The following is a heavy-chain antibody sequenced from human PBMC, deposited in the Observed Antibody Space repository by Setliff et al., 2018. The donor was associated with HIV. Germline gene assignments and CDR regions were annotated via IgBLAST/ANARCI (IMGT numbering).Heavy chain of an antibody. Sequence: SETLSLTCTVSSGPIKSYYWSWIRQPPGKGLAWVGYIYGSGSTNYNPSLKSRLTISIDMSKNQFSLKLNSVTAADTAVYYYAGAGNDYYDSNGYYYVVDWFDSWGQGTLVTVSS. CDR1: SGPIKSYY. D-gene: IGHD3-22*01. V-gene: IGHV4-59*01. CDR2: IYGSGST. J-gene: IGHJ5*01. CDR3: AGAGNDYYDSNGYYYVVDWFDS.